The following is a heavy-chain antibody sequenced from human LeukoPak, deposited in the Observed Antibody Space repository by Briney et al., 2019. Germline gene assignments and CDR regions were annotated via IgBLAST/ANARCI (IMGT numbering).Heavy chain of an antibody. CDR2: VYYIGTT. CDR3: ARNTSSSPWFDP. V-gene: IGHV4-61*03. J-gene: IGHJ5*02. Sequence: SETLSLTCTVSGGSVRSPDSYWNWIRQPPGKGLEWIGNVYYIGTTSYNSSLKSRVTISVDISKNHFSLEVTSVTAADTAVYFCARNTSSSPWFDPWGQGTLVTVSS. CDR1: GGSVRSPDSY. D-gene: IGHD6-6*01.